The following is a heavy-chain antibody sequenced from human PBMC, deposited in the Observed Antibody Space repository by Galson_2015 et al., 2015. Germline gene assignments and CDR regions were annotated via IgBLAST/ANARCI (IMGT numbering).Heavy chain of an antibody. D-gene: IGHD6-19*01. CDR1: GFTFSSYD. V-gene: IGHV3-13*04. CDR2: IGTAGDT. Sequence: SLRLSCAASGFTFSSYDMCWVRQFTGKGLEWVSGIGTAGDTYYSGSVKGRFTISRENAKSSLYLQMNSLRAGDTAVYYCARGGSSGLESWGQGTLVTVSS. J-gene: IGHJ4*02. CDR3: ARGGSSGLES.